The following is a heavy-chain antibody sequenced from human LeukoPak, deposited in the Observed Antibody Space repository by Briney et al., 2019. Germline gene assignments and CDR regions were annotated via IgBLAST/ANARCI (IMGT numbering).Heavy chain of an antibody. CDR1: GFSFSSYG. V-gene: IGHV3-30*02. J-gene: IGHJ4*02. CDR2: IRYDSSKK. Sequence: PGGSLRLSCVASGFSFSSYGMHWVRQAPGKGLEWVTFIRYDSSKKYYADSVKGRFAISRDNSKNTVYLQMNSLRAEDTAVYYCAKRKRYFDWLLFRYYFDYWGQGTLVTVSS. D-gene: IGHD3-9*01. CDR3: AKRKRYFDWLLFRYYFDY.